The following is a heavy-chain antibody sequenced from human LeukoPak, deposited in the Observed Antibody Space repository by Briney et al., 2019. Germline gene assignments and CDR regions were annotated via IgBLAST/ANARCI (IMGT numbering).Heavy chain of an antibody. Sequence: PGGSLRLSCAASGFTFSSYGMHWVRQAPGKGLEWVAFIRYDGSNKYYSDSVKGRFTISRDNSKNTQYLQMNSLRAEDTAVYYCAKGDTAMVRRAFDIWGQGTMVTVSS. CDR1: GFTFSSYG. CDR3: AKGDTAMVRRAFDI. J-gene: IGHJ3*02. D-gene: IGHD5-18*01. CDR2: IRYDGSNK. V-gene: IGHV3-30*02.